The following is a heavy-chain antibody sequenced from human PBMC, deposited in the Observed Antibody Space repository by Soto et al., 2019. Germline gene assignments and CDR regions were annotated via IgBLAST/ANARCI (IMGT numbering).Heavy chain of an antibody. J-gene: IGHJ1*01. D-gene: IGHD3-10*01. CDR2: INPNNGGT. Sequence: QVQLVQSGAEVKRPGASVKVSCETSGYTFIGYYVHWVRQVPGQGLEWMGWINPNNGGTKYAQRFQGRLTMTRDTSINTAYMELSRLTTDDSAVYYCARRRGNYPITEFLQYWGQGTLITVYS. V-gene: IGHV1-2*02. CDR3: ARRRGNYPITEFLQY. CDR1: GYTFIGYY.